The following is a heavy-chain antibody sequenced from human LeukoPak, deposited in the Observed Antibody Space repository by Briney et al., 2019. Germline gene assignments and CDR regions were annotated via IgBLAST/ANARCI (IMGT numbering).Heavy chain of an antibody. CDR1: GGSISSYY. CDR2: IYYSGST. V-gene: IGHV4-59*01. CDR3: ARASVLLSADY. Sequence: PSETLSLTCTVSGGSISSYYWSWIRQPAGKGLEWIGSIYYSGSTYYNPSLKSRVTISVDTSKNQFSLKLSSVTAADTAVYYCARASVLLSADYWGQGTLVTVSS. D-gene: IGHD3-10*01. J-gene: IGHJ4*02.